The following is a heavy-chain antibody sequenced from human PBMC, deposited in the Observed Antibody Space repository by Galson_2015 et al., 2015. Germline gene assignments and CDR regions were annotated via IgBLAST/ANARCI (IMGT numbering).Heavy chain of an antibody. D-gene: IGHD7-27*01. CDR1: GGTFSSYA. CDR2: IIPIFGTA. CDR3: ARGGSTADWGWWFDP. J-gene: IGHJ5*02. V-gene: IGHV1-69*13. Sequence: SVKVSCKASGGTFSSYAISWVRQAPGQGLEWMGGIIPIFGTANYAQKFQGRVTITADESTSTAYMELSSLRSEDTAVYYCARGGSTADWGWWFDPWGQGTLVTVSS.